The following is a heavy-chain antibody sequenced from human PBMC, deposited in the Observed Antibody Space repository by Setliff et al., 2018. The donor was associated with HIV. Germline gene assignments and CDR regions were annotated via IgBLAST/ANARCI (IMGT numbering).Heavy chain of an antibody. CDR2: FDPEDGER. CDR1: GYTLAALS. Sequence: ASVKVSCKVFGYTLAALSIHWVRQAPGKGLEWMGGFDPEDGERINAEKFQGRVTMTADTSTDTAYMALSSLRSEDTAVYYCATRAYDSSGYLRSRVSGAALDIWGQGTMVTVSS. D-gene: IGHD3-22*01. J-gene: IGHJ3*02. CDR3: ATRAYDSSGYLRSRVSGAALDI. V-gene: IGHV1-24*01.